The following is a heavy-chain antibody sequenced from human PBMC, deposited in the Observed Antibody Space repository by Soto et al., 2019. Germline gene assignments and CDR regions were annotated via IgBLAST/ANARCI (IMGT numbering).Heavy chain of an antibody. Sequence: PGGSLRLSCAASGFNFSSYGMNWVRQVPGKGLEWVAVIWYDGNKKYYADSLKGRFTISRDNSKNTLYLQMNSLRDEDTAVYYCARGGDYVWGNYRYFDSWGQGILVTVSS. V-gene: IGHV3-33*01. J-gene: IGHJ4*02. CDR1: GFNFSSYG. CDR2: IWYDGNKK. D-gene: IGHD3-16*02. CDR3: ARGGDYVWGNYRYFDS.